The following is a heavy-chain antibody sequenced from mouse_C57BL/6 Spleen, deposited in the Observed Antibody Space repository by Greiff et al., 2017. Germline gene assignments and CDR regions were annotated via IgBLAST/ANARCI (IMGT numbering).Heavy chain of an antibody. CDR3: ARHYYGSSYGY. CDR2: ISSGGSYT. Sequence: EVKVVESGGDLVKPGGSLKLSCAASGFTFSSYGMSWVRQTPDKRLEWVATISSGGSYTYYPDSVKGRFTISRDNAKNTLYLQMSSLKSEDTAMYYCARHYYGSSYGYWGQGTTLTVSS. D-gene: IGHD1-1*01. J-gene: IGHJ2*01. CDR1: GFTFSSYG. V-gene: IGHV5-6*01.